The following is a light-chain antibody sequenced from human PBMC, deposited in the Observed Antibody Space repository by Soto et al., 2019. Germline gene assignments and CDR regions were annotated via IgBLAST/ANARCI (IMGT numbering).Light chain of an antibody. Sequence: QSVLTQPPSVSGAPGQRVTISCTGSSSNIGAGYDVHWYQQLPGTAPKLLIHGNSNRPSGVPDRFSGSKSGTSASLAIAGLQAEDAADYSCQSYDSSLSGWVFGGGTKVTVL. CDR2: GNS. J-gene: IGLJ3*02. CDR3: QSYDSSLSGWV. CDR1: SSNIGAGYD. V-gene: IGLV1-40*01.